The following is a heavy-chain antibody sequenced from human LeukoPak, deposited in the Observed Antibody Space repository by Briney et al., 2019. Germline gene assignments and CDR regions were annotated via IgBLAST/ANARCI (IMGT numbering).Heavy chain of an antibody. Sequence: ASVKVSCKASGYTFTSYGISWVRQAPGQGLEWMGWISAYNGNTNYAQKLQGRVTMTTDTSTSTAYMELSSLRSEDTAVYYCAREGKHYYDSSGYYYRMWGQGTLVTVSS. J-gene: IGHJ4*02. CDR3: AREGKHYYDSSGYYYRM. CDR1: GYTFTSYG. V-gene: IGHV1-18*01. CDR2: ISAYNGNT. D-gene: IGHD3-22*01.